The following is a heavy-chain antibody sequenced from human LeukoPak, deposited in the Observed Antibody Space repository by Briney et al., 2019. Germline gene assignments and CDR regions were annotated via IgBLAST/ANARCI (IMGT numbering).Heavy chain of an antibody. V-gene: IGHV1-2*06. CDR3: ARRERGHSWFDP. D-gene: IGHD1-26*01. CDR1: GYTFTGYY. Sequence: ASVKVSCKASGYTFTGYYMHWVRQAPGQGLEWMGRINPNSGGTNYAQKFQGRVTMTRDTSISTAYMELSRLRSDDTAVYYCARRERGHSWFDPWGQGTLVTVSS. J-gene: IGHJ5*02. CDR2: INPNSGGT.